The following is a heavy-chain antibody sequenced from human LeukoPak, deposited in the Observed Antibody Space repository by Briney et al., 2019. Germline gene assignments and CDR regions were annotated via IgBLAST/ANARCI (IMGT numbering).Heavy chain of an antibody. CDR3: ARGGDTTDAFDI. J-gene: IGHJ3*02. D-gene: IGHD3-16*01. CDR1: GFTFSSYS. V-gene: IGHV3-48*04. CDR2: ISSSGSTI. Sequence: GGSLRLSCAASGFTFSSYSMNWVRQAPGKGLEWVSYISSSGSTIYYADSVKGRFTISRDNAKNSLYLQMNSLRAEDTAVYYCARGGDTTDAFDIWGQGTMVTVSS.